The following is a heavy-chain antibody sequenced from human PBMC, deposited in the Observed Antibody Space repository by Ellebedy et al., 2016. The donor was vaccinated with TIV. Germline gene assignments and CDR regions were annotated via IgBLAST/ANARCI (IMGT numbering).Heavy chain of an antibody. CDR3: ARDSPGWSAFDI. CDR2: ISSVLTI. J-gene: IGHJ3*02. V-gene: IGHV3-48*02. Sequence: GESLKISXAASGFTFSSYNVNWVRQAPGKGLEWVSYISSVLTIYYADSVKGRFTISRDNAKNSLYLQLNSLRDEDTAVYYCARDSPGWSAFDIWGQGTMVTVSS. D-gene: IGHD3-9*01. CDR1: GFTFSSYN.